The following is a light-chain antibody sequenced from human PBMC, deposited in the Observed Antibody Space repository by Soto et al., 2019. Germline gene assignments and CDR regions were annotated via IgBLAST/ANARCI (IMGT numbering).Light chain of an antibody. CDR1: QSISTW. CDR3: QQYDRYWWT. Sequence: DIQMTQSPSTLSASVRDRVTITCRASQSISTWLAWYQQKPGKDPTLLIYDASSLESGVPSRLRLSGSGKNFALTTSSLQPDDFATYFCQQYDRYWWTVGQGTKVDI. CDR2: DAS. J-gene: IGKJ1*01. V-gene: IGKV1-5*01.